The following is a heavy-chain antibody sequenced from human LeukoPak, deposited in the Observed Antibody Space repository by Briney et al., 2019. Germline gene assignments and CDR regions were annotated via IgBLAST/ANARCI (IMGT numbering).Heavy chain of an antibody. CDR2: IYSTGST. V-gene: IGHV4-61*02. CDR3: AGIGWYFDL. CDR1: GGSISSGSYY. Sequence: RTSENLSLTCIVSGGSISSGSYYWSWIRQPAGKGLEWIGRIYSTGSTSYNPSLKSRVTISVDTSKNQFSLKLSSMTAADTAVYYCAGIGWYFDLWGRGTLVTVSS. D-gene: IGHD3-10*01. J-gene: IGHJ2*01.